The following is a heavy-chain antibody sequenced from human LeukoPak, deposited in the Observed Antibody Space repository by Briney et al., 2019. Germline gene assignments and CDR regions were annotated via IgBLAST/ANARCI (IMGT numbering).Heavy chain of an antibody. D-gene: IGHD6-6*01. V-gene: IGHV3-48*03. CDR2: ISSSGSTI. Sequence: GGSLRLSCAASGFTFSSYEKNWVRQAPGKGLEWVSYISSSGSTIYYADSVKGRFTISRDNAKNSLYLQMNSLRAEDTAVYYCARAMGSIAARFIRGGWLQLWDRDLLYFDYWGQGTLVTVSS. CDR3: ARAMGSIAARFIRGGWLQLWDRDLLYFDY. CDR1: GFTFSSYE. J-gene: IGHJ4*02.